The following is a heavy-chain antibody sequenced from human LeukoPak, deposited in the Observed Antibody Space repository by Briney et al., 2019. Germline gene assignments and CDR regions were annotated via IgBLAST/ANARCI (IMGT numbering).Heavy chain of an antibody. CDR2: IIPIFGTA. CDR1: GGTFSSYA. J-gene: IGHJ4*02. CDR3: ARVGYSSGWYSNYFDY. D-gene: IGHD6-19*01. Sequence: GASVKVSCKASGGTFSSYAISWVRQAPGQGLEWMGGIIPIFGTANYAQKFQGRVTITADESTSTAYMELSSLRSEDTAVYYCARVGYSSGWYSNYFDYWGQGPLVTVSS. V-gene: IGHV1-69*13.